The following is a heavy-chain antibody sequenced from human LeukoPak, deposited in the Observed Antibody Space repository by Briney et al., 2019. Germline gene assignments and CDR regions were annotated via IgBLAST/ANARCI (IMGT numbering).Heavy chain of an antibody. D-gene: IGHD1-26*01. CDR2: TYYRSKWYN. CDR1: GDSVSSNSAA. J-gene: IGHJ4*02. Sequence: SQTLSLTFAISGDSVSSNSAAWNWIRQSPSRGLEWLGRTYYRSKWYNDYAVSVKSRVTINPDTSKNQFSLHLTSVTPEDTAVYYCARGSVGATVALLRYWGQGTLVTVSS. V-gene: IGHV6-1*01. CDR3: ARGSVGATVALLRY.